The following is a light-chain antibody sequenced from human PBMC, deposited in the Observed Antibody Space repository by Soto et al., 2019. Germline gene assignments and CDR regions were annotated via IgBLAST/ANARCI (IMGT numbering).Light chain of an antibody. J-gene: IGKJ1*01. CDR1: QSVSSSY. CDR3: QQFGSSPRT. Sequence: EIVLTQSPGTLSLSPGERDTLSCRASQSVSSSYLAWYQQKPGQAPRLLIYGASSRATGIPDRFSGSGSGTDFTLTISSREPADFAVYYCQQFGSSPRTFGQGTKVEIK. CDR2: GAS. V-gene: IGKV3-20*01.